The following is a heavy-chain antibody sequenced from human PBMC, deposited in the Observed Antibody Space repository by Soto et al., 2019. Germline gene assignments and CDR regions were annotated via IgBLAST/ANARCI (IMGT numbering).Heavy chain of an antibody. J-gene: IGHJ4*02. D-gene: IGHD3-16*02. CDR1: GYTFTSYY. CDR2: INPRGDST. CDR3: ARSYYDYVWGSYRSAHFDY. V-gene: IGHV1-46*01. Sequence: QVQLVQSGAEVKKPGASVKVSCKASGYTFTSYYMHWVRQAPGQGLEWMGIINPRGDSTSYAQKFQGRVTMTRDTSTSTVYMELSSLRSEDTAVYYCARSYYDYVWGSYRSAHFDYWGQGTLVTVSS.